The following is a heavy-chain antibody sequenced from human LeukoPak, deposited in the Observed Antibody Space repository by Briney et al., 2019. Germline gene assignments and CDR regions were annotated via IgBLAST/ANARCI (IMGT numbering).Heavy chain of an antibody. CDR3: ARRGIAVAGRWFDP. Sequence: SETLSLTCAVYSGSFSGYYGSWISQSPGKGLEWIGEINHSGNTNYNPSLKSRVTISVDRSKNQFSLKLSSVTAADTAVYYCARRGIAVAGRWFDPWGQGTLVTVSS. J-gene: IGHJ5*02. CDR1: SGSFSGYY. D-gene: IGHD6-19*01. V-gene: IGHV4-34*01. CDR2: INHSGNT.